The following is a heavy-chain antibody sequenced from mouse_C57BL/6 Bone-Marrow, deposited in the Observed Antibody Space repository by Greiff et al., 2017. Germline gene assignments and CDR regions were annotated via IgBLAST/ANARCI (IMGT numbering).Heavy chain of an antibody. Sequence: VQLVESGAELVRPGTSVKVSCKASGYAFTNYLIEWVKQRPGQGLEWIGVINPGSGGTNYNEKFKGKATLTADKSSSTAYMQLSSLTSEDSAVYFSARSKNWDSWFAYWGQGTLVTVSA. CDR2: INPGSGGT. J-gene: IGHJ3*01. D-gene: IGHD4-1*01. V-gene: IGHV1-54*01. CDR3: ARSKNWDSWFAY. CDR1: GYAFTNYL.